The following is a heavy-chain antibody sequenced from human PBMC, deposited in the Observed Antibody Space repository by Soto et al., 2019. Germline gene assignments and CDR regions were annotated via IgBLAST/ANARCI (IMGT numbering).Heavy chain of an antibody. Sequence: QITLKESGPTLVKPTQTLTLTCTFSGFSLSTRGVGVGWIRQPPGKALEWLALLYWDDDKGYSPSLKSRLTITKDTSKHQVVLTVTNMDPVDTATYYCAHRPRGYSYYFDYGGQGTLVTVSS. CDR2: LYWDDDK. CDR1: GFSLSTRGVG. CDR3: AHRPRGYSYYFDY. J-gene: IGHJ4*02. D-gene: IGHD5-18*01. V-gene: IGHV2-5*02.